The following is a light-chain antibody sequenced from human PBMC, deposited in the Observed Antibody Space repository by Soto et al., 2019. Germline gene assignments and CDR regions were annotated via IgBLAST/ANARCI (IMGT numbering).Light chain of an antibody. CDR2: AAF. CDR1: QSVSSNY. J-gene: IGKJ4*01. CDR3: QQYNNSPFT. V-gene: IGKV3-20*01. Sequence: ELVLTQSPATLSLSPGERATLSCRASQSVSSNYLAWYQHKPGQAPRLLIYAAFSRATGIPARFSGSGSGTDFTLTISSLQPEDFAVYYCQQYNNSPFTFGQGTKVEIK.